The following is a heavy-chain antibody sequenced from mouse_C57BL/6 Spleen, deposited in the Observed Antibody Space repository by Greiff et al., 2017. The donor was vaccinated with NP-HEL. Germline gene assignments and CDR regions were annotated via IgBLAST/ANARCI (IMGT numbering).Heavy chain of an antibody. CDR2: FHPYNDDT. D-gene: IGHD1-1*01. Sequence: VQLQQSGAELVKPGASVKMSCKASGYTFTTYPIEWMKQNHGKSLEWIGNFHPYNDDTKYNEKFKGKATLTVEKSSSTVYLELSRLTSDDSAVYYCARGDYYYGSSPYWYFDVWGTGTTVTVSS. CDR1: GYTFTTYP. V-gene: IGHV1-47*01. CDR3: ARGDYYYGSSPYWYFDV. J-gene: IGHJ1*03.